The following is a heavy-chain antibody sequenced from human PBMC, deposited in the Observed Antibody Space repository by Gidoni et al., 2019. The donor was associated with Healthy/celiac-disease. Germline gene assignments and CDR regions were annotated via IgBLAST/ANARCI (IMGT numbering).Heavy chain of an antibody. Sequence: QVQLVESGGGVVQPGRGLRLSCAAAGCTLSSDGRRWGRQAPGRGVGWVAVLWYDGSTKYYADSVKGRFTTSRDTSKNTLYLQMNRLIAEDTAVYYCATEGEYRSSFGGARGLGYFDLWGRGTLVTVSS. CDR3: ATEGEYRSSFGGARGLGYFDL. CDR2: LWYDGSTK. CDR1: GCTLSSDG. D-gene: IGHD6-6*01. J-gene: IGHJ2*01. V-gene: IGHV3-33*01.